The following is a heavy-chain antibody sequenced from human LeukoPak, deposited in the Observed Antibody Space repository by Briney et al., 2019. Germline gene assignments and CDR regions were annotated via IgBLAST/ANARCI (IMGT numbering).Heavy chain of an antibody. Sequence: SGGSLRLSCVASGFTFSTYNMNWVRQAPGKGLEWVSSITSSSSYIYYADSVKGRFTISRDNAKNSLYLQMNSLRDEDTAVYYCARDPYSGSYGDYYYYYMDVRGKGTTVTISS. V-gene: IGHV3-21*01. J-gene: IGHJ6*03. D-gene: IGHD1-26*01. CDR3: ARDPYSGSYGDYYYYYMDV. CDR2: ITSSSSYI. CDR1: GFTFSTYN.